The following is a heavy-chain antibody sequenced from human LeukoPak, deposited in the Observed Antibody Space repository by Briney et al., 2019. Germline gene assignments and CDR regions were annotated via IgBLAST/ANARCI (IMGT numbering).Heavy chain of an antibody. V-gene: IGHV3-48*03. CDR1: GFTFSSYE. CDR2: ISSSGSTI. CDR3: AREAFSSGCHFDY. J-gene: IGHJ4*02. D-gene: IGHD6-19*01. Sequence: GGSLRLSCAASGFTFSSYEMNWDRQAPGKGLEWVSYISSSGSTIYYADSVKGRFTISRDNAKNSLYLQMNSLRAEDTAVYYCAREAFSSGCHFDYWGQGTLVTVSS.